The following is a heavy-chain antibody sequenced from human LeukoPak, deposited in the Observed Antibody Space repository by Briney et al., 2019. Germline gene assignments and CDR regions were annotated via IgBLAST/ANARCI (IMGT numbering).Heavy chain of an antibody. CDR2: IYSGGST. CDR3: ARDSSYYYDSSGYYPLGYYYYYMDV. J-gene: IGHJ6*03. Sequence: PGGSLRLSCAASGFTVSSNYMSWVRQAPGKGLEWVSVIYSGGSTYYADSVKGRFTISRDNSKNTLYLQMNSLRAEDTAVYYCARDSSYYYDSSGYYPLGYYYYYMDVWGKGTTVTVSS. D-gene: IGHD3-22*01. V-gene: IGHV3-53*05. CDR1: GFTVSSNY.